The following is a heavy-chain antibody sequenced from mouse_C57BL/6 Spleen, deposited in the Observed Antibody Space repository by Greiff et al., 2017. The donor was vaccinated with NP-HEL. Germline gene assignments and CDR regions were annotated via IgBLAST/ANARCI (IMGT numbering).Heavy chain of an antibody. CDR3: ARDDDGYYPY. D-gene: IGHD2-3*01. Sequence: EVMLVESEGGLVQPGSSMKLSCTASGFTFSDYYMAWVRQVPEKGLEWVANINYDGSSTYYLDSLKSRFIISRDNAKNILYLQMSSLKSEDTATYYCARDDDGYYPYWGQGTLVTVSA. V-gene: IGHV5-16*01. J-gene: IGHJ3*01. CDR1: GFTFSDYY. CDR2: INYDGSST.